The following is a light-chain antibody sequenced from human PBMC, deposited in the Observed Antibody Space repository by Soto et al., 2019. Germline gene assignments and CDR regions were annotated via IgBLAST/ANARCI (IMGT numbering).Light chain of an antibody. CDR3: QHYGSSPGT. Sequence: EIVFTQSPGTLSLSPGERATLSCRASQTISSSYLAWYQQKPGQAPRLLIYGASSRATGIPDRFSGSGSGTDFTLTISRLEREEFAVYYCQHYGSSPGTFGQAPKV. CDR2: GAS. V-gene: IGKV3-20*01. J-gene: IGKJ1*01. CDR1: QTISSSY.